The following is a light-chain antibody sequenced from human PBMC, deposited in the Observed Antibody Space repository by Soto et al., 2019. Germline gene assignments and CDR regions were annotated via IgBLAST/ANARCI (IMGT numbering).Light chain of an antibody. CDR2: GAS. CDR1: RGISHY. J-gene: IGKJ4*01. Sequence: DIQMTQSPSAMSASVGDRVTITCRASRGISHYLAWFQQRPGKVPKRLIYGASTLESGVPSRFSGSGSGTEFTLTISSLQPEDFATYYSLQHNTYPLSFGGGTKVAMK. CDR3: LQHNTYPLS. V-gene: IGKV1-17*03.